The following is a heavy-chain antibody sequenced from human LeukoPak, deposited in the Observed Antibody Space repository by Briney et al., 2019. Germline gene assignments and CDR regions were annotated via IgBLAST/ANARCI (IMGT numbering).Heavy chain of an antibody. J-gene: IGHJ4*02. V-gene: IGHV3-21*01. CDR1: GFTFSGYG. D-gene: IGHD6-13*01. CDR2: ISSSSSDI. CDR3: ARGTAAAYFDY. Sequence: GGSLRLSCAASGFTFSGYGMNWVRQAPGKGLEWVSSISSSSSDIYYADSVKGRFTISRDNAKNSLSLQMNSLRAEDTAVYYCARGTAAAYFDYWGQGTLVTVSS.